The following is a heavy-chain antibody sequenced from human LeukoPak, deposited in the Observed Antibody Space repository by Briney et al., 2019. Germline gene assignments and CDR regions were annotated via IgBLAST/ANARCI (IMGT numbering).Heavy chain of an antibody. J-gene: IGHJ4*02. Sequence: GGSLRLSCAASGFTFTSYWMHWVRQAPGKGLVWVSRINTDGSSTTYPDSVKGRFTISRDNAKNTLYLQMNSLRAEDTAVYYCARATSGYYDYWGQGALVTVSS. CDR1: GFTFTSYW. CDR3: ARATSGYYDY. CDR2: INTDGSST. V-gene: IGHV3-74*01. D-gene: IGHD2-15*01.